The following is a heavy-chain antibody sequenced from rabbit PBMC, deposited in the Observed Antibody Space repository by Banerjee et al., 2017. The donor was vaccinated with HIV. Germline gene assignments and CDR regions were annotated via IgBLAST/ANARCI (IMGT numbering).Heavy chain of an antibody. CDR3: ARGNSYHDSGERKYFNL. Sequence: QEQLVESGGGLFQPGGSLTLTCTASGFDLSSYYDMCWVRQAPGKGLELIACIYTSIGSTWYASWAKGRFTISKTSSTTVTLQMTSLTAADTATYFCARGNSYHDSGERKYFNLWGPGTLVTVS. CDR2: IYTSIGST. V-gene: IGHV1S45*01. J-gene: IGHJ4*01. D-gene: IGHD2-1*01. CDR1: GFDLSSYYD.